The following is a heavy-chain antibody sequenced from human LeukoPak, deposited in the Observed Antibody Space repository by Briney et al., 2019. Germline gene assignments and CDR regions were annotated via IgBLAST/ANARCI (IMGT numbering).Heavy chain of an antibody. D-gene: IGHD2-15*01. CDR3: AREGSWNDY. Sequence: SETLSLTCTVSGGSVSSGSYYWSWIRQPPGKGLEWIGYIYYSGSTNYNPSLKSRVTISVDTSKNQFSLKLSSVTAADTAAYYCAREGSWNDYWGQGTLVTVSS. CDR2: IYYSGST. V-gene: IGHV4-61*01. CDR1: GGSVSSGSYY. J-gene: IGHJ4*02.